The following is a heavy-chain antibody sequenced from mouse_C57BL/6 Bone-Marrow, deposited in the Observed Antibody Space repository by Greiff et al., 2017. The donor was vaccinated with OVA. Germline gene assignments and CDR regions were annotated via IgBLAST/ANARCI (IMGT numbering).Heavy chain of an antibody. V-gene: IGHV1-15*01. Sequence: VQLQQSGAELVRPGASVTLSCKASGYTFTDYEMHWVKQTPVHGLEWIGAIDPETGGTAYNQKFKGKAILTADKSSSTAYMELRSLTSEDSAVYYCTRSTTVVAHWYCDVWGTGTTGTVSS. CDR1: GYTFTDYE. CDR2: IDPETGGT. D-gene: IGHD1-1*01. CDR3: TRSTTVVAHWYCDV. J-gene: IGHJ1*03.